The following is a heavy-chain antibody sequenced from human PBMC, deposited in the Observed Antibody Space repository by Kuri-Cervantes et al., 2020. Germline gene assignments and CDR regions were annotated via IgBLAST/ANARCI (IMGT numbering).Heavy chain of an antibody. V-gene: IGHV4-34*01. CDR2: INHSWSA. J-gene: IGHJ3*02. D-gene: IGHD2/OR15-2a*01. Sequence: SETLSLTCAVYGGSFSGYYWSWIRQPPGKGLEWIGEINHSWSANYNPSLKSRVTISVDTSKNQFSLKLSSVTAADTAVYYCARRDLVLIPDAFDIWGQGTMVTVSS. CDR1: GGSFSGYY. CDR3: ARRDLVLIPDAFDI.